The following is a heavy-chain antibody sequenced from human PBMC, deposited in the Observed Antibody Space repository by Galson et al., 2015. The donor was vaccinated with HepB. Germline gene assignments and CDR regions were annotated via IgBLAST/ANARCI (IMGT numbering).Heavy chain of an antibody. Sequence: SGAAAKKPGESLRISCQGSGYSFTSYRISWVRQLPGKGLEWMGRTGPSDSYTNYIPSFQGHVTISADKSISTAYQQRSSLKASDTAMYYRARPSSGWSKNFDLWGRGTLVTVSS. CDR1: GYSFTSYR. CDR3: ARPSSGWSKNFDL. D-gene: IGHD6-25*01. V-gene: IGHV5-10-1*01. J-gene: IGHJ2*01. CDR2: TGPSDSYT.